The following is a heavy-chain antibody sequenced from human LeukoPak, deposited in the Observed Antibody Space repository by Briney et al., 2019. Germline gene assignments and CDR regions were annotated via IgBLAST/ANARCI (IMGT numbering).Heavy chain of an antibody. Sequence: GGSLRLSCAASGFTFISYAMHWVRQAPGKGLEWVAVISYDGSNKYCADSVKGRFTISRDNSKNTLYLQMNSLRAEDTAVYYCARDPGSTSCYSAYYYYYGMDVWGKGTTVTVSS. V-gene: IGHV3-30*04. CDR3: ARDPGSTSCYSAYYYYYGMDV. J-gene: IGHJ6*04. CDR1: GFTFISYA. D-gene: IGHD2-2*01. CDR2: ISYDGSNK.